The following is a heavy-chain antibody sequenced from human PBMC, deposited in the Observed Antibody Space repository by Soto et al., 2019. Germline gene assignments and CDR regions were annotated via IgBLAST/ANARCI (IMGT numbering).Heavy chain of an antibody. J-gene: IGHJ4*02. CDR2: IYYSGST. CDR1: GGSMNTYY. Sequence: PXXTLSLPFTVSGGSMNTYYWCWFRQPPGKGLEWVGYIYYSGSTTYSPSLKSRVTISVDTSKNQFSLKLDSLTAADTAVYYCARLGGYYQAFDQWGQGSLVTVSS. CDR3: ARLGGYYQAFDQ. D-gene: IGHD3-22*01. V-gene: IGHV4-59*08.